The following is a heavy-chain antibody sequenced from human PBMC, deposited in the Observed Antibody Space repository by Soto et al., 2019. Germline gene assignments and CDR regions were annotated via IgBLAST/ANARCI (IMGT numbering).Heavy chain of an antibody. J-gene: IGHJ4*02. D-gene: IGHD1-26*01. CDR2: ISTSGSTI. V-gene: IGHV3-48*03. Sequence: EVQLVESGGGLVQPGGSLRLSCAASGFSFNTYEMNWVRQAPGKGLEWVSYISTSGSTIYYADSVKGRFTISRDNGKNSLYLQMNSLRAEDTALYYCAYGGSCDYWGQGTQVTVSS. CDR1: GFSFNTYE. CDR3: AYGGSCDY.